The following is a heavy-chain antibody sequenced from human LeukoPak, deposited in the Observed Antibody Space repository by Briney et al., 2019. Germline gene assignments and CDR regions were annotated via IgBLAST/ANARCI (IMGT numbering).Heavy chain of an antibody. CDR3: ARVWDVDIVATTFDY. CDR1: AFVITNVV. Sequence: GLPLRRSSAAPAFVITNVVMTGVGHSRAQGLEWVACRNAVGMGEPSVDSATGRLSISLDNGPNALSLQMNSLRVEETAVYYCARVWDVDIVATTFDYWGQGTLVTVSS. J-gene: IGHJ4*02. V-gene: IGHV3-7*01. CDR2: RNAVGMGE. D-gene: IGHD5-12*01.